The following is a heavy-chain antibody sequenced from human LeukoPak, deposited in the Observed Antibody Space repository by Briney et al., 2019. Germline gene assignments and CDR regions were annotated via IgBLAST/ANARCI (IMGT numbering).Heavy chain of an antibody. V-gene: IGHV1-2*02. Sequence: ASVKVSCQASVYSFTVYYVYWVRQAPGQGLEWMGWINPNGGGTNYAQKFQGRVTMTRDTSISTAYMELSSLTSDDTAVYYCARAGGGLDYWGQGTLVTVSS. D-gene: IGHD3-16*01. CDR2: INPNGGGT. CDR3: ARAGGGLDY. J-gene: IGHJ4*02. CDR1: VYSFTVYY.